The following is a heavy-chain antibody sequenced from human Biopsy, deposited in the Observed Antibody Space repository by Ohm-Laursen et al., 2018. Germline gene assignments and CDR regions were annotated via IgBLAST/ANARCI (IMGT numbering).Heavy chain of an antibody. D-gene: IGHD3-22*01. CDR2: INHSGRT. CDR1: GESFNGYY. J-gene: IGHJ6*02. V-gene: IGHV4-34*01. Sequence: GTLSLTCTVYGESFNGYYWSWIRQTPGKGLEWIGEINHSGRTNYNPSLKSRVTISVDMSKNQFSLKVRSVTAADTAVYYCVRGVDYYDPYHYYALDVWGQGTTVTVSS. CDR3: VRGVDYYDPYHYYALDV.